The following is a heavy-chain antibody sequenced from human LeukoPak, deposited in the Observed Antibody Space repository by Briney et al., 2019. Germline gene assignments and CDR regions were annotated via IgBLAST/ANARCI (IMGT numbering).Heavy chain of an antibody. CDR2: IYHSGST. Sequence: PSETLSLTCTVSGYSISSGYYWGWIRQPPGKGLEWIGSIYHSGSTYYNPSLKSRVTISVDTSKNQFSLKLSSVTAADTAVYYCARMATMVRGVIITPRWGDWGQGTLVTVSS. D-gene: IGHD3-10*01. J-gene: IGHJ4*02. V-gene: IGHV4-38-2*02. CDR1: GYSISSGYY. CDR3: ARMATMVRGVIITPRWGD.